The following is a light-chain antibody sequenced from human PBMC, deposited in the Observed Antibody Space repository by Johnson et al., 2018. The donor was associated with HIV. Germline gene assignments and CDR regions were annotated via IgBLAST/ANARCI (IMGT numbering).Light chain of an antibody. CDR1: SSDMGNYA. CDR2: ENN. V-gene: IGLV1-51*02. CDR3: GTWDSSLNAGA. Sequence: QSVLTQPPSVSAAPGQKVTISCSGSSSDMGNYAVSWYQQLPGTAPKLLIYENNHRPSGIPDRFSGSKSGTSATLAITGLQTGDEADYYCGTWDSSLNAGAFGTGTGVAVL. J-gene: IGLJ1*01.